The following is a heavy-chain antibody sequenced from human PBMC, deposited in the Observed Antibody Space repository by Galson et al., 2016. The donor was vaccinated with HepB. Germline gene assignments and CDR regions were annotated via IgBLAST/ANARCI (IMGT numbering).Heavy chain of an antibody. CDR3: AKGKWSWNTHFDY. Sequence: SLRLSCAASGFTFSSYGMHWVRQAPGKGLDWVALITPEGSDTYYADAVKGRFTISRDNSKNTLSLQMNSLRAEDTAIYYCAKGKWSWNTHFDYWGHGTLVTVSS. J-gene: IGHJ4*01. D-gene: IGHD1/OR15-1a*01. CDR2: ITPEGSDT. CDR1: GFTFSSYG. V-gene: IGHV3-30*18.